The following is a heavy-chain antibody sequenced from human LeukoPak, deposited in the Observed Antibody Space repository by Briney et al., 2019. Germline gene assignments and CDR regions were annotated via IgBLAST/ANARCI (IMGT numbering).Heavy chain of an antibody. Sequence: GGSLRLSCAASGFTFSSYSMNWVRQAPGKGLEWVSSISSSSSYIYYADSVKGRFTISRDNAKNSLYLQMNSLRAEDTAVYCCARARDGDIGYWGQGTLVTVSS. CDR2: ISSSSSYI. CDR1: GFTFSSYS. V-gene: IGHV3-21*01. D-gene: IGHD5-24*01. J-gene: IGHJ4*02. CDR3: ARARDGDIGY.